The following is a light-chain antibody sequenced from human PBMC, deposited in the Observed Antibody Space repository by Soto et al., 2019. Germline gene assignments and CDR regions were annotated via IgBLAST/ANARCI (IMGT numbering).Light chain of an antibody. V-gene: IGKV3-15*01. CDR2: GAS. CDR1: QSVSSN. J-gene: IGKJ2*01. CDR3: QQYNNWPPVT. Sequence: EIVMTQSPATLSVSPGERATLSCRASQSVSSNLAWYQQKPGQAPRLLIYGASTRATGIPARFSGSGSGTGGWRARSRVESEDFAVYYCQQYNNWPPVTFGQGTKLEIK.